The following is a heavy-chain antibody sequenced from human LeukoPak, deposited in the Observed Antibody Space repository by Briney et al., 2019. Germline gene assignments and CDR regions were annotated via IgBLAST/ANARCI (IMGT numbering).Heavy chain of an antibody. Sequence: GGTLRLFCAASGVTFRIYGMSWVRQAPGKGLEWVSGISGSGGTTNYAESVKGRFTISRDNSKNTLCLQMSSLRAEDTAVYYCAKAGADRVLRHFDWSAWEWGQGTLVTVSS. J-gene: IGHJ4*02. CDR3: AKAGADRVLRHFDWSAWE. V-gene: IGHV3-23*01. D-gene: IGHD3-9*01. CDR1: GVTFRIYG. CDR2: ISGSGGTT.